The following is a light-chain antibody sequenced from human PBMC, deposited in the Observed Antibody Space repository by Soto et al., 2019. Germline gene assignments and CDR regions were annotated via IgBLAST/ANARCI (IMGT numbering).Light chain of an antibody. J-gene: IGLJ1*01. CDR2: DVS. CDR1: SSDVGGYNY. Sequence: QSALTQPASVSGSPGQSITISCTGTSSDVGGYNYVSWYQQHPGKAPKLIIYDVSNRPSGVSNRFSGSKSGNTASLTISGLQADDEADYSCSSYTSSTPRVFGTGTKVTVL. CDR3: SSYTSSTPRV. V-gene: IGLV2-14*01.